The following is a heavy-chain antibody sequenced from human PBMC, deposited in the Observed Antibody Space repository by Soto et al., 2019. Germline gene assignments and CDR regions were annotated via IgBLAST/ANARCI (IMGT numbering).Heavy chain of an antibody. D-gene: IGHD4-17*01. V-gene: IGHV3-49*03. Sequence: EVQLVESGGGLVQPGRSLRLSCTASGFTLGDYAMRWFRQAPGKGLEWVGFIRSKAYGGTTEYAASVKGRFTISRDDSKSIAYLQMNSLKTDDTAVYYGTREPNYGDYYFDYLGQGTLVTVSS. CDR1: GFTLGDYA. CDR3: TREPNYGDYYFDY. CDR2: IRSKAYGGTT. J-gene: IGHJ4*02.